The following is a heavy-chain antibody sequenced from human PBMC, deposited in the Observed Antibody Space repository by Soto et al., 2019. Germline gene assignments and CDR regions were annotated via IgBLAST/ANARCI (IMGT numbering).Heavy chain of an antibody. V-gene: IGHV1-8*01. CDR1: GYSFTSLH. J-gene: IGHJ4*02. CDR2: MNPHSGDR. CDR3: ARGSPGPVDH. Sequence: SVKVPCKASGYSFTSLHFNWVRQATGQGLEWIGWMNPHSGDRGFAQRFQGRVTMTRNTSINTAYIELRSLRSQDTAVYYCARGSPGPVDHWGQGTQVTVSS. D-gene: IGHD3-10*01.